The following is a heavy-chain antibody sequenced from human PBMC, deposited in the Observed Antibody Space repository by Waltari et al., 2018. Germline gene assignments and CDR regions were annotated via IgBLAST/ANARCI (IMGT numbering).Heavy chain of an antibody. CDR3: ARFPYAGSTDGE. Sequence: EVRLAESGGGLVRPGGSLRLSCVGTGSTFSRSWIHWVRQAPGKGLMWLSRIKSDGTVTFYADSVRGRFIISRDNAKNTAYLQMNSLTDDDTAMYYCARFPYAGSTDGEWGQGTL. V-gene: IGHV3-74*01. D-gene: IGHD1-26*01. CDR1: GSTFSRSW. J-gene: IGHJ4*02. CDR2: IKSDGTVT.